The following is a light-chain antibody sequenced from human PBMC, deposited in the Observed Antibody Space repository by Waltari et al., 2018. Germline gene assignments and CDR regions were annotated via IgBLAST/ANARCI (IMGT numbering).Light chain of an antibody. CDR1: SVLYSSYNKYC. Sequence: SVLYSSYNKYCLAWYQQKPGQRPKLLIYWASTRESGVPARFSGSGSGTDFTLTINSLQAQDGAVYYGQQYYNTPFTFCPGTQVEFK. CDR3: QQYYNTPFT. V-gene: IGKV4-1*01. J-gene: IGKJ3*01. CDR2: WAS.